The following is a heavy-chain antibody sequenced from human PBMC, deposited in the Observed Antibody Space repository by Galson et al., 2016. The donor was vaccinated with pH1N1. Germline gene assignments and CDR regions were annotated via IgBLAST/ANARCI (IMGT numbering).Heavy chain of an antibody. Sequence: SLRLSCAASGFTFSSYAMTWVRQAPGKGLEWVSGISDSGGSTYYADSVKGRFTISRDNSKNTVYLQMNSLRAEDTAVYYCAKGPRGVVVVAATHWGQGTLVTVSS. CDR3: AKGPRGVVVVAATH. V-gene: IGHV3-23*01. D-gene: IGHD2-15*01. CDR2: ISDSGGST. J-gene: IGHJ4*02. CDR1: GFTFSSYA.